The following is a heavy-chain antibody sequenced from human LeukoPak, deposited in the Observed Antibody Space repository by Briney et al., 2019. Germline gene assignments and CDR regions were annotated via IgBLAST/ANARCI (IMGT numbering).Heavy chain of an antibody. CDR2: INPSGGST. V-gene: IGHV1-46*01. Sequence: ASVKVSCKASGYTFTSYYMHWVRQAPGQGLEWMGIINPSGGSTSYAQKFQGRVTMTRDTSTNTVHMELSSLRSEDTAMYFCARATLSDYYFNYWGQGTLVTVSS. J-gene: IGHJ4*02. CDR3: ARATLSDYYFNY. CDR1: GYTFTSYY.